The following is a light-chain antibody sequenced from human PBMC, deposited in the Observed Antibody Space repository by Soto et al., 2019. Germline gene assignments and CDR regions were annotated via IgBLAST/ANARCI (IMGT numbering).Light chain of an antibody. CDR3: LQYKDWPRT. J-gene: IGKJ1*01. CDR2: DAS. Sequence: VMTQSPATLSVSPGERATLSCGASQSIDNYLAWYQYKAGQAPRLLIYDASTRATGIPARFSGSGSGTEFTLTISSLQSEDLAVYYCLQYKDWPRTFGQGTKVEI. V-gene: IGKV3-15*01. CDR1: QSIDNY.